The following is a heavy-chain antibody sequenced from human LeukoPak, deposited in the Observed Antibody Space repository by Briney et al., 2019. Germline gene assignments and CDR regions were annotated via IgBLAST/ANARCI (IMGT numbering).Heavy chain of an antibody. CDR2: TCCISI. Sequence: TCCISIYSAYSVRPRFTISREDDKNSLYMQMNSLRAEDTAVYYCAGSGGSSCFLGCGFDYWGQGTLVTVSS. J-gene: IGHJ4*02. CDR3: AGSGGSSCFLGCGFDY. V-gene: IGHV3-11*04. D-gene: IGHD2-15*01.